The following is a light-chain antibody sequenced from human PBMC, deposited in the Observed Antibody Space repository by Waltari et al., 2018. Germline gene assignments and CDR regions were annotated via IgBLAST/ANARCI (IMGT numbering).Light chain of an antibody. J-gene: IGKJ4*01. Sequence: DIQMTPSPSTLSASVGDSVTIPCRARQSISNWLAWYQQKPGKAPKPLIYKASTLESGVPSRFSGSGSGTEFTLTISSLQPDDFATYCCQQCNSYSLLTFGGGTKVEIK. CDR3: QQCNSYSLLT. CDR2: KAS. V-gene: IGKV1-5*03. CDR1: QSISNW.